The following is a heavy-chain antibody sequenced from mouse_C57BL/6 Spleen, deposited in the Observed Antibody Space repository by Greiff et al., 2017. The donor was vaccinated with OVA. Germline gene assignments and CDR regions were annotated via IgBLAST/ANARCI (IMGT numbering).Heavy chain of an antibody. CDR3: ASSGDSSGYNAY. Sequence: QVQLQQSGAELVKPGASVKISCKASGYAFSSYWMNWVKQRPGKGLEWIGQIYPGDGDTNYNGKFKGKATLTADKSSSTAYMQLSSLTSEDSAVYFCASSGDSSGYNAYWGQGTLVTVSA. D-gene: IGHD3-2*02. V-gene: IGHV1-80*01. CDR2: IYPGDGDT. J-gene: IGHJ3*01. CDR1: GYAFSSYW.